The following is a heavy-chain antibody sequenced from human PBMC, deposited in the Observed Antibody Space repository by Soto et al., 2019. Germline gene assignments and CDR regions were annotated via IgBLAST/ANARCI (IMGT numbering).Heavy chain of an antibody. CDR3: ARQEYGDPTGMDV. V-gene: IGHV5-51*01. Sequence: GESPKISCKGSGYSFTSYWIGWVRQMPGKGLEWMGIIYPGDSDTRYSPSFQGQVTISADKSISTAYLQWSSLTASDTAMYYCARQEYGDPTGMDVWGQGTTVTVSS. CDR1: GYSFTSYW. CDR2: IYPGDSDT. D-gene: IGHD4-17*01. J-gene: IGHJ6*02.